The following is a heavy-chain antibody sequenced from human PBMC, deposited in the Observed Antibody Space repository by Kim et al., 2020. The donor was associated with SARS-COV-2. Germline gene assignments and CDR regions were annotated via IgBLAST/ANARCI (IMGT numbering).Heavy chain of an antibody. D-gene: IGHD6-13*01. CDR2: ISGSGGST. CDR1: GFTFSSYA. V-gene: IGHV3-23*01. Sequence: GGSLRLSCAASGFTFSSYAMSWVRQAPGKGLEWVSAISGSGGSTYYADSVKGRFTISRDNSKNTLYLQMNSLRAEDTAVYYCAKGRDSSSWFSYYYGMDVWGQGTTVTVSS. J-gene: IGHJ6*02. CDR3: AKGRDSSSWFSYYYGMDV.